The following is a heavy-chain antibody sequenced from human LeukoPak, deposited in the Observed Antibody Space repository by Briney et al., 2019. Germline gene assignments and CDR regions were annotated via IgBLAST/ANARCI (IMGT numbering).Heavy chain of an antibody. V-gene: IGHV3-7*01. J-gene: IGHJ4*02. Sequence: GGSLRLSCAASGFTFDDYAMHWVRQAPGKGLEWVANIKQDGSEKYYVDSVKGRFTISRDNAKNSLYLQMNSLRAEDTAVYYCARRNSDIVVVPAVLFDYWGQGTLVTVSS. D-gene: IGHD2-2*01. CDR1: GFTFDDYA. CDR2: IKQDGSEK. CDR3: ARRNSDIVVVPAVLFDY.